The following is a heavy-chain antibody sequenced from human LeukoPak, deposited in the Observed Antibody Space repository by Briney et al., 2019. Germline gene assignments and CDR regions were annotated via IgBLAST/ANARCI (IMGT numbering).Heavy chain of an antibody. CDR2: ISSSSSYI. D-gene: IGHD6-19*01. J-gene: IGHJ1*01. CDR1: GFTFSSYS. Sequence: AGGSLRLSCAASGFTFSSYSMNWVRQAPGKGLEWISSISSSSSYIYYADSVKGRFTISRDNAKNSLYLQMNSLRAEDTAVYYCARGPDIAVAGNRIYFQHWGQGTLVTVSS. CDR3: ARGPDIAVAGNRIYFQH. V-gene: IGHV3-21*01.